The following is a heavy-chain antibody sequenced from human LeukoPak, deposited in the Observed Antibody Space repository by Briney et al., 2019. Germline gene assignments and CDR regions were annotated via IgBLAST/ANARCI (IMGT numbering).Heavy chain of an antibody. Sequence: PSETLSLTCVLSGASIRSSDYYWAWIRQPPGKGLEWIGTVYYSGSTYYNPSLKSRVTISVDTSKNSFSLNVTSLTAADTAVYYCARHGNWEPFDYWGQGSLVTVSS. CDR1: GASIRSSDYY. D-gene: IGHD1-1*01. CDR2: VYYSGST. CDR3: ARHGNWEPFDY. V-gene: IGHV4-39*01. J-gene: IGHJ4*02.